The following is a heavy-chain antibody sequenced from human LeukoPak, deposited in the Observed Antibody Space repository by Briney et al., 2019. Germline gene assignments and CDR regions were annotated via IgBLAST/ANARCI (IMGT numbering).Heavy chain of an antibody. CDR1: GGTFSSYA. D-gene: IGHD4-17*01. Sequence: ASVKVSCKASGGTFSSYAISWVRQAPGQGLEWMGGIIPIFGTANYAQKFQGRVTITADKSTSTAYMELSSLRSEDTAVYYCARAYVSTVTTLNWFDPWGQGTLVTVSS. CDR2: IIPIFGTA. CDR3: ARAYVSTVTTLNWFDP. J-gene: IGHJ5*02. V-gene: IGHV1-69*06.